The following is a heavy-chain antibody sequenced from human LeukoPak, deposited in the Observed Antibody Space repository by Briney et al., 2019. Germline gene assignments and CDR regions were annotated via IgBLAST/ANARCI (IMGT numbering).Heavy chain of an antibody. CDR3: ARGYSYYPY. CDR2: IYYSGST. V-gene: IGHV4-59*01. D-gene: IGHD4-11*01. Sequence: MASETLSLTCTVSGGSISGYHWSWIRQPPGKGLEWIGYIYYSGSTNYNPSLKSRVTISVDTSKNQFSLKLRSVSAADTAVYYCARGYSYYPYWGQGTLVTVSS. CDR1: GGSISGYH. J-gene: IGHJ4*02.